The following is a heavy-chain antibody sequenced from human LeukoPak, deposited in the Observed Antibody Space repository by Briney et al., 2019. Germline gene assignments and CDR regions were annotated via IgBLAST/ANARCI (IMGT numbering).Heavy chain of an antibody. Sequence: SVTVSCKASGGTFSIYAISWVRQAPGQGLEWMGGIIPIFGTANYAQKFQGRVTITTDESTSTAYMELSSLRSEDTAVYYCASSPQTPTIFGVVINPIPVYYFDYWGQGTLVTVSS. V-gene: IGHV1-69*05. CDR2: IIPIFGTA. J-gene: IGHJ4*02. D-gene: IGHD3-3*01. CDR1: GGTFSIYA. CDR3: ASSPQTPTIFGVVINPIPVYYFDY.